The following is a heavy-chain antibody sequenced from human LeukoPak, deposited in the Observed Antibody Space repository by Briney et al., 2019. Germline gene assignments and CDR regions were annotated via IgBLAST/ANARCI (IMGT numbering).Heavy chain of an antibody. V-gene: IGHV3-7*01. CDR1: GFTFNNYW. CDR2: IKQDGSEK. CDR3: ARNPQSGSYSTYFDY. Sequence: PGGSLRLSCAASGFTFNNYWMNWVRQAPGEGLEWVANIKQDGSEKYYVDSVRGRFTISRDNAKNSLYLQMNSLRAEDTAVYYCARNPQSGSYSTYFDYWGQGTLVTVSS. J-gene: IGHJ4*02. D-gene: IGHD1-26*01.